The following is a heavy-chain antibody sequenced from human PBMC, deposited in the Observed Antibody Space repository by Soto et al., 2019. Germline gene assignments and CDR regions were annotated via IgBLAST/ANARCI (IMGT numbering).Heavy chain of an antibody. D-gene: IGHD5-18*01. Sequence: QVQLVQSGAEVKKPGASVKVSCKASGYTFTSYGISWVRQAPGQGLEWMGWISAYNGNTNYAQKLQGRVTMTTDTSTSTAYMELRSLRSDDTAVYYCARGRSGGHEYSYGYNEFHFDYWGQGTLVTVSS. J-gene: IGHJ4*02. V-gene: IGHV1-18*01. CDR2: ISAYNGNT. CDR1: GYTFTSYG. CDR3: ARGRSGGHEYSYGYNEFHFDY.